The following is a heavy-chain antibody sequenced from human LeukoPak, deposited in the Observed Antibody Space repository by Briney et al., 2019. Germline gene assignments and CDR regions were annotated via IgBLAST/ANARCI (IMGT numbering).Heavy chain of an antibody. CDR3: ARDRYCVSTNCPYDC. D-gene: IGHD2-2*01. J-gene: IGHJ4*02. V-gene: IGHV3-23*01. CDR2: ISVSDDST. Sequence: GGSLRLSCAASGFTSSDYTMNWVRRSPGKGLEWVSGISVSDDSTYYVDSVKGRFTISRDKSNNMLYLQMNSLGVEDTAVYFCARDRYCVSTNCPYDCWGQGTPVTVSS. CDR1: GFTSSDYT.